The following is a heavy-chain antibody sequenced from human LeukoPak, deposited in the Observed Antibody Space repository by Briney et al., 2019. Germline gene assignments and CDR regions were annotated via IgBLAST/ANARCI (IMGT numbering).Heavy chain of an antibody. CDR2: ISGSGGST. CDR3: AKDRQLVIPLMVDY. D-gene: IGHD6-13*01. Sequence: GGSLKLSFAASGFTFSSYAMGGVGQSPGKGRDGVSAISGSGGSTYYADSVKGRFTISRDNSKNTLYLQMNSLRAEDTAVYYCAKDRQLVIPLMVDYWGQGTLVTVSS. V-gene: IGHV3-23*01. CDR1: GFTFSSYA. J-gene: IGHJ4*02.